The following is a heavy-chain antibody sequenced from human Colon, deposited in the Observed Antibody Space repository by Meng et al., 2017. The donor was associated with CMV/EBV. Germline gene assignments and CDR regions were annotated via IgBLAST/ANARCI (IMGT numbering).Heavy chain of an antibody. CDR1: GGSISGYY. J-gene: IGHJ4*02. Sequence: SETLSLTCTVSGGSISGYYWSWIRQSPGKGLEWIGHIYYDGSSDYESPLKSRVAISVDRPKNRFSLSLTSVTAADTAVYYCARLTTGGDGYNHFDYWGQGTLVTVSS. CDR3: ARLTTGGDGYNHFDY. V-gene: IGHV4-59*01. D-gene: IGHD5-24*01. CDR2: IYYDGSS.